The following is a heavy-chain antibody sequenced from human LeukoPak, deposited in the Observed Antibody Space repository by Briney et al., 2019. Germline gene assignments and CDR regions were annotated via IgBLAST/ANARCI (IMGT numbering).Heavy chain of an antibody. CDR1: GFTFSSYA. CDR2: ISYDGSNK. D-gene: IGHD3-22*01. V-gene: IGHV3-30*04. J-gene: IGHJ4*02. Sequence: GGSLRLSCAASGFTFSSYAMHWVRQAPGKGLEWVAVISYDGSNKYYADSVKGRFTISRDNSKNTPYLQMNSLRAEDTAVYYCARDPSYYDSSGYYYWGQGTLVTVSS. CDR3: ARDPSYYDSSGYYY.